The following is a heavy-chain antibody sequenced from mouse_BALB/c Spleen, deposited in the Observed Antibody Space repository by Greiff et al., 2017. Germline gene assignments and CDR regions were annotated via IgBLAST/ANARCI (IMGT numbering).Heavy chain of an antibody. D-gene: IGHD2-3*01. CDR1: GYTFTSYV. Sequence: VQLQQSGPELVKPGASVKMSCKASGYTFTSYVMHWVKQKPGQGLEWIGYINPYNDGTKYNEKFKGKATLTSDKSSSTAYMELSSLTSEDSAVYYCAKGWYYYAMDYWGQGTSVTVSS. J-gene: IGHJ4*01. V-gene: IGHV1-14*01. CDR3: AKGWYYYAMDY. CDR2: INPYNDGT.